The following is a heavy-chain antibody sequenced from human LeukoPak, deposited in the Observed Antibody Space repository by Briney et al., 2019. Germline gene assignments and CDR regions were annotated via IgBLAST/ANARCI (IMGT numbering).Heavy chain of an antibody. Sequence: GGSLRLSCAASGFTFSSYSMNWVRQAPGKGLEWVSYISSSSSTIYYADSVKGRFTISRDNAKNSLYLQMNSLRDEDTAVYYCARRNYDSGSYYSDYWGQGTLVTVSS. CDR1: GFTFSSYS. J-gene: IGHJ4*02. CDR2: ISSSSSTI. D-gene: IGHD3-10*01. CDR3: ARRNYDSGSYYSDY. V-gene: IGHV3-48*02.